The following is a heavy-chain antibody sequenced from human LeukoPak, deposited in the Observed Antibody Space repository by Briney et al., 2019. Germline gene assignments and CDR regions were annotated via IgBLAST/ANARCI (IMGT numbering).Heavy chain of an antibody. CDR2: ISNSGVST. D-gene: IGHD2-2*02. J-gene: IGHJ1*01. CDR3: AKDLYPHGRAEYFQH. CDR1: GFDVSSHH. V-gene: IGHV3-23*01. Sequence: GGSLRLSCAASGFDVSSHHMVWVRQAPGKGLEWVSAISNSGVSTHYADSVKGRFTISRDNSKNTLFLHMNTLRADDMAVYYCAKDLYPHGRAEYFQHWGQGTLVTVSS.